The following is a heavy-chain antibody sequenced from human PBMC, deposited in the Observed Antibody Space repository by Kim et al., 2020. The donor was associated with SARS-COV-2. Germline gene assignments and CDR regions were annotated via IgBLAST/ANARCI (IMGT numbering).Heavy chain of an antibody. Sequence: SGSTNSNPSLKSRVTISVDTSKNQFSLKLSSVTAADTAVYYCARGFGMDVWGQGTTVTVSS. CDR2: SGST. J-gene: IGHJ6*02. V-gene: IGHV4-34*01. CDR3: ARGFGMDV.